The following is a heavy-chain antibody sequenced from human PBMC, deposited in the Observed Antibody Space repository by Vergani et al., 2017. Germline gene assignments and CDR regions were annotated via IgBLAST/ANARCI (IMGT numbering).Heavy chain of an antibody. CDR1: GFTLSNYD. CDR2: IQFDGSNQ. J-gene: IGHJ4*02. D-gene: IGHD3-16*01. Sequence: GQLVESGGDWVQRGGSLRLSCATSGFTLSNYDMQWIRQGPGKGLEFVAFIQFDGSNQYYADSVKGRFTLSRDFSKNTLYLQMNSLRADETATYYCAKHFRGWGIDYWGQGTQVIVSS. CDR3: AKHFRGWGIDY. V-gene: IGHV3-30*02.